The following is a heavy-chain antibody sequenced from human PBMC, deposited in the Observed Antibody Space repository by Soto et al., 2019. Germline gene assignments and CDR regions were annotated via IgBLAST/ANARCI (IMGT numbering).Heavy chain of an antibody. J-gene: IGHJ4*02. CDR1: GFTFNTHW. Sequence: LRLSCTASGFTFNTHWMHWVRQAPGKGLVWVSRIYFDGITTNYADSVKGRVTVPRDNAKNTVYLHVNTLRDDDTAVYYCARGGAMGVDYWGQGTLVTVSS. D-gene: IGHD1-26*01. CDR3: ARGGAMGVDY. V-gene: IGHV3-74*01. CDR2: IYFDGITT.